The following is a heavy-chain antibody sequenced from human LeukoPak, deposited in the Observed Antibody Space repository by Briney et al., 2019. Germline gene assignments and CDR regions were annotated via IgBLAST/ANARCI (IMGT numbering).Heavy chain of an antibody. CDR2: INHSGST. CDR1: GGSFSGYY. Sequence: PSETLSLTCAVYGGSFSGYYWSWIRKPPGKGLEWIGEINHSGSTNYNPSLKSRVTISVDTSKNQFSLKLSSVTTADTAVYYCARQTYYYDSSGYYEDYWGQGTLVTVSS. CDR3: ARQTYYYDSSGYYEDY. V-gene: IGHV4-34*01. J-gene: IGHJ4*02. D-gene: IGHD3-22*01.